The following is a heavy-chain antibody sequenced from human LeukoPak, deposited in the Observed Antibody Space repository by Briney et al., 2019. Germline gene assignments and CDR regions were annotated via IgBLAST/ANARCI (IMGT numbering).Heavy chain of an antibody. J-gene: IGHJ4*02. Sequence: GGSLRLSCTTSGFAFSNYWMYWVRQAPGKGLVWVSRIKIDGSDITYTDSVEGRFTISRDNVKNTLYLQMNSLRDEDTAVYYCVRGQTIDYWGQGTLVTVSS. CDR3: VRGQTIDY. D-gene: IGHD3-3*01. CDR1: GFAFSNYW. V-gene: IGHV3-74*01. CDR2: IKIDGSDI.